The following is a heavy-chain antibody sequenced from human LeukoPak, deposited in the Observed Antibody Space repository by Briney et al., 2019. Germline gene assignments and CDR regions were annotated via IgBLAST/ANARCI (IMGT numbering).Heavy chain of an antibody. D-gene: IGHD6-13*01. V-gene: IGHV4-59*01. J-gene: IGHJ6*03. CDR3: ASMYSSSWYWSAYYYYYYYMDV. CDR1: GGSISTYY. Sequence: SETLSLTCTVSGGSISTYYWSWVRQPPGKGLEWIGSIYYSGSTYYNPSLKSRVTISVDTSKNQFSLRLSSVTAADTAVYYCASMYSSSWYWSAYYYYYYYMDVWGKGTTVTVSS. CDR2: IYYSGST.